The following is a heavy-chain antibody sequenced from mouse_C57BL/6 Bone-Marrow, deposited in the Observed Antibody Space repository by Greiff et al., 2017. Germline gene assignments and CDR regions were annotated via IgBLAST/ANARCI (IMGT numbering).Heavy chain of an antibody. D-gene: IGHD1-1*01. V-gene: IGHV3-6*01. CDR3: ASEGVTTVAAGWYFDV. CDR2: ISYDGSN. J-gene: IGHJ1*03. CDR1: GYSITSGYY. Sequence: EVQLVESGPGLVKPSQSLSLTCSVTGYSITSGYYWNWIRQFPGNKLEWMGYISYDGSNNSNPSLKNRISITRATSNNQFFLKLNSVTTEDTAAYYCASEGVTTVAAGWYFDVWGTGTTVTVSS.